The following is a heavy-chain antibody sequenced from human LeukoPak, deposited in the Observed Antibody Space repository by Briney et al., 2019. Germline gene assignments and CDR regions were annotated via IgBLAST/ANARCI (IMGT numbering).Heavy chain of an antibody. D-gene: IGHD7-27*01. Sequence: SETLSLTCTISSGSVSDYYWSWIRQSPGKGLEWIGYIYYTGSTSCNPSLKSRVTISADTSKNEFSLKLNSVTAADTAVYYCASRKLGNDYWGQGTLVTVSS. CDR1: SGSVSDYY. CDR3: ASRKLGNDY. V-gene: IGHV4-59*02. CDR2: IYYTGST. J-gene: IGHJ4*02.